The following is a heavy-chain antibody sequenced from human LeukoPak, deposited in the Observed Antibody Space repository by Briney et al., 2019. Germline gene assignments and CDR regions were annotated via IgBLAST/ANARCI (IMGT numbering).Heavy chain of an antibody. CDR2: INSDGSST. J-gene: IGHJ4*02. D-gene: IGHD3-3*01. Sequence: QSGGSLRLSCAASGFTFSSYWMHWVRQAPGKGLVWVSRINSDGSSTSYADSVKGRFTISRDNAKNTLYLQMNSLRAEDTAVYYCARGGIGPLRFLEWLVWGQGTLVTVSS. CDR3: ARGGIGPLRFLEWLV. CDR1: GFTFSSYW. V-gene: IGHV3-74*01.